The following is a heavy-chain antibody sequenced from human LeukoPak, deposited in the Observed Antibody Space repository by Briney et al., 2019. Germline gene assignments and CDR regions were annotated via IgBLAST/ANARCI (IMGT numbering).Heavy chain of an antibody. J-gene: IGHJ5*02. V-gene: IGHV1-2*02. Sequence: ASVKVSCKASGYTFTNYYMHWVRQAPGQGLEWMGWINPHSGGTNYAQKFQGRVTMTRDTSISTAYMELSRLRSDDTAVYYCARDSSDSSGYLNWFDPWGQGTLVTVSS. CDR2: INPHSGGT. CDR3: ARDSSDSSGYLNWFDP. CDR1: GYTFTNYY. D-gene: IGHD3-22*01.